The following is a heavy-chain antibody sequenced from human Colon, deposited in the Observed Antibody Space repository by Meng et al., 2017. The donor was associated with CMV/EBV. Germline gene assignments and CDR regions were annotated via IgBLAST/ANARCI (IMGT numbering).Heavy chain of an antibody. J-gene: IGHJ5*02. CDR2: SNPKGGRT. D-gene: IGHD1-20*01. CDR3: ARQAGNWNDERNWFDP. Sequence: KPGAAGQVSSTASVYPPTGFYVHWFREYSGKGFGRTRRSNPKGGRTSNHSKCTDRVTMIRDTSTSTVYMDLSSLRSEDTAVYYCARQAGNWNDERNWFDPWGQGTLVTVSS. V-gene: IGHV1-46*04. CDR1: VYPPTGFY.